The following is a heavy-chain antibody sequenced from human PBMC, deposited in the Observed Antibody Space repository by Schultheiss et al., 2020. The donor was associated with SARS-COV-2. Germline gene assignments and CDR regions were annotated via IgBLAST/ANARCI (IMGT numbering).Heavy chain of an antibody. CDR1: GGSIGTYY. CDR3: TRLSPGFCSGGTCYAWYFDL. J-gene: IGHJ2*01. D-gene: IGHD2-15*01. CDR2: IYHSGSDST. Sequence: SETLSLTCTVSGGSIGTYYWHWIRQSLGKGLEWIGYIYHSGSDSTSYNPSLKSRVAISVDTSKNQFYLRLSSVTAADTAVYYCTRLSPGFCSGGTCYAWYFDLWGRGTLVTVSS. V-gene: IGHV4-59*08.